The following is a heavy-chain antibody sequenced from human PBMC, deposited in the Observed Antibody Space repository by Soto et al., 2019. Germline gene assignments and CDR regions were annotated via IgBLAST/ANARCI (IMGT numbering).Heavy chain of an antibody. CDR3: ARGGPTGGIGY. CDR2: IIPILGIA. D-gene: IGHD2-8*02. J-gene: IGHJ4*02. V-gene: IGHV1-69*02. Sequence: QVQLVQSGAEVKKPGSSVKVSCKASGGTFSSYTISWVRQAPGQGLEWVGRIIPILGIANYAQKFQGRVTITADKSTSTAYMELSSLRSEDTAVYYCARGGPTGGIGYWGQGTLVTVSS. CDR1: GGTFSSYT.